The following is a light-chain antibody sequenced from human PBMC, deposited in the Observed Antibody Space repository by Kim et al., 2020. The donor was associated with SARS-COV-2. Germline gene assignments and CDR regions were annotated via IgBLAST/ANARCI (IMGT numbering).Light chain of an antibody. CDR1: QNIRNY. Sequence: DIQMTQSPSSLSASVGDRVTITCRATQNIRNYLNWYQQKPGKAPKLLIYAASRLQNGIPSKFSGSGSGTDFTLTISSLQPEDVATYYCQQSYSTPYTVGQGTKLEI. CDR2: AAS. CDR3: QQSYSTPYT. J-gene: IGKJ2*01. V-gene: IGKV1-39*01.